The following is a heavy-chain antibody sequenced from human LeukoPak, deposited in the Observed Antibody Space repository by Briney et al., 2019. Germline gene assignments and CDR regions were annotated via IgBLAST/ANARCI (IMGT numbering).Heavy chain of an antibody. CDR3: AKGYYGSGTYGWFDP. Sequence: GGSLRLPCAASGFTFSSYAMSWVRQAPGKGLEWVSAISDSGGNTYYADSVKGRFTISRNNSKKKLYLQMNSLRAEDTAVYYCAKGYYGSGTYGWFDPWGQGTLVTVSS. J-gene: IGHJ5*02. D-gene: IGHD3-10*01. CDR2: ISDSGGNT. CDR1: GFTFSSYA. V-gene: IGHV3-23*01.